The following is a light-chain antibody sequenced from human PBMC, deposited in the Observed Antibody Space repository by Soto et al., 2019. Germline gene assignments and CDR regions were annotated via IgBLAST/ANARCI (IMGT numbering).Light chain of an antibody. CDR3: QEYYSYWT. CDR2: DVS. J-gene: IGKJ1*01. V-gene: IGKV1-5*01. Sequence: DIQLTQSPSTLVASAGDRVTITCRASQSINRRLAWYQQKPGKAPKLLIYDVSNLESGVPSRFSGSGSGTEFTLIISSLQSDDFATYYCQEYYSYWTFGQGTKVDIK. CDR1: QSINRR.